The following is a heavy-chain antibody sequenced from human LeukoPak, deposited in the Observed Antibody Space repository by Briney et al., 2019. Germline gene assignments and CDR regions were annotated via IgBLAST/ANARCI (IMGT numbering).Heavy chain of an antibody. CDR2: ISTSSSYI. D-gene: IGHD3-3*01. CDR1: GFTFSSYN. CDR3: ARDRFLEWNLDV. Sequence: GGSLRLSCAASGFTFSSYNMNWVRQAPGKGLEWVSSISTSSSYICYADSVKGRFTISRHNAKNSLYLQMNSLRAEDTAVDYCARDRFLEWNLDVWGKGTTVTVSS. V-gene: IGHV3-21*01. J-gene: IGHJ6*04.